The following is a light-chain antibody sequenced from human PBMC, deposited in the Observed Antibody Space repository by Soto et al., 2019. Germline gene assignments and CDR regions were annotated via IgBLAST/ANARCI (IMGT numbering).Light chain of an antibody. J-gene: IGLJ3*02. V-gene: IGLV2-11*01. Sequence: QSALTQPRSVSGSPGQSVTISCTGTSSDVGDYNYVSWYQQHPGRAPKLMIYDVSERPSGVPDRFSGSKSANTASLTISGHQAEDEADYYCCSYAGSYTWVFGGGTKLTVL. CDR2: DVS. CDR1: SSDVGDYNY. CDR3: CSYAGSYTWV.